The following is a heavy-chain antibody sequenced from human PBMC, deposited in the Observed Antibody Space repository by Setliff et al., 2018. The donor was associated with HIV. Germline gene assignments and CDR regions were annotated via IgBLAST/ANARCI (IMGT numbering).Heavy chain of an antibody. V-gene: IGHV4-34*01. J-gene: IGHJ6*03. CDR2: INHSGSA. CDR1: GGSFSGYS. CDR3: ARGKWLVQNFYSYYMDV. D-gene: IGHD6-19*01. Sequence: PSETLSLTCAVYGGSFSGYSWIWIRQPPGKGLEWIGEINHSGSANYNPSLKSRVTISLDTSRNQFSLKLTSMTAADTSVYYCARGKWLVQNFYSYYMDVWGKGTTVTVSS.